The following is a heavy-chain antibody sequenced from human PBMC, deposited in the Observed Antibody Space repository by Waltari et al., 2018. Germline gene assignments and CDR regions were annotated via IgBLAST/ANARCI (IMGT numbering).Heavy chain of an antibody. J-gene: IGHJ3*02. D-gene: IGHD3-3*01. CDR1: GFTFDDYG. CDR3: ARAGLDRSITIFAAGPDAFDI. V-gene: IGHV3-20*04. Sequence: EVQLVESGGGVVRPGGSLRLSCAASGFTFDDYGMSWVRQAPGKGLEWVSGINWNGGSTGYADSVKGRFTISRDNAKNSLYLQMNSLRAEDTAVYYCARAGLDRSITIFAAGPDAFDIWGQGTMVTVSS. CDR2: INWNGGST.